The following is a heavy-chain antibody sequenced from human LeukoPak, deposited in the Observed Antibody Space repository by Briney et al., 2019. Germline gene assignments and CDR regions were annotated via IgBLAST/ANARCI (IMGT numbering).Heavy chain of an antibody. J-gene: IGHJ4*02. Sequence: GESLKILRNGSCEYSFSSYWIAWVRQTPGKGVEWVGIIYPGYSETMYRPSFQGQVTISADKSISTAFLQWSSVKGSVAALYYCARVNYYGWGSWGGFDFWGQGTLVTVSS. V-gene: IGHV5-51*01. CDR2: IYPGYSET. CDR1: EYSFSSYW. D-gene: IGHD3-10*01. CDR3: ARVNYYGWGSWGGFDF.